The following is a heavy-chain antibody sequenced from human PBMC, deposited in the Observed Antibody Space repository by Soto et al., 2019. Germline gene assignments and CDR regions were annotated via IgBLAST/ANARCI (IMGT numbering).Heavy chain of an antibody. J-gene: IGHJ4*02. D-gene: IGHD6-19*01. CDR3: ARVSATGWHVNGRDYFDH. Sequence: PGGSLRLSCAASGFTFSDYYMNWIRQAPGKGLEWVAYISSSGSTIYYADSVKGRFTISRDNAKNSLFLHMSDLRTADTAVYYCARVSATGWHVNGRDYFDHWGLGTLVTVSS. CDR2: ISSSGSTI. CDR1: GFTFSDYY. V-gene: IGHV3-11*01.